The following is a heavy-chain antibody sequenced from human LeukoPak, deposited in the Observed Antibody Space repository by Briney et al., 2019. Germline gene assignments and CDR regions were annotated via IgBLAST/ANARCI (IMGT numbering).Heavy chain of an antibody. CDR1: GGFISSYY. Sequence: SETLSLTCTVSGGFISSYYWSWIRQPAGKGLEWIGRIYTSGSTNYNPSLKSRVTMSVDTSKNQFSLKLSSVTAADTAVYYCARDQQWLVPQGMAFDIWGQGTMVTVSS. CDR3: ARDQQWLVPQGMAFDI. V-gene: IGHV4-4*07. J-gene: IGHJ3*02. D-gene: IGHD6-19*01. CDR2: IYTSGST.